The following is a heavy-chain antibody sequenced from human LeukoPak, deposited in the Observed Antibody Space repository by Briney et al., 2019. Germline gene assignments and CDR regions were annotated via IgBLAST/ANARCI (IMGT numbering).Heavy chain of an antibody. V-gene: IGHV4-4*07. CDR3: ARVSDDSYGYYYYMDV. D-gene: IGHD5-18*01. CDR2: IYTSGST. CDR1: GGSISSYY. J-gene: IGHJ6*03. Sequence: PSETLSLTCTVSGGSISSYYWSWIRQPAGKGLEWIGRIYTSGSTNYNPSLKSRVAMSVDTSKNQFSLKLSSVTAADTAVYYCARVSDDSYGYYYYMDVWGKGTTVTVSS.